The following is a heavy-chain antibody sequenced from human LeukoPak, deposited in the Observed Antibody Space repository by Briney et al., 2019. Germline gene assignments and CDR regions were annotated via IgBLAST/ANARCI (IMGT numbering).Heavy chain of an antibody. V-gene: IGHV3-23*01. Sequence: GGSLRLSCAASGFTFSSYAMSWVRQAPGKGLEWVSVISGSVGSIYYADSVKGRFTISRDNSKNTLYLQMNSLRAEDTAVYYCAKEEGSGYYYGMDVWGQGTTVTVSS. CDR3: AKEEGSGYYYGMDV. CDR1: GFTFSSYA. CDR2: ISGSVGSI. D-gene: IGHD3-10*01. J-gene: IGHJ6*02.